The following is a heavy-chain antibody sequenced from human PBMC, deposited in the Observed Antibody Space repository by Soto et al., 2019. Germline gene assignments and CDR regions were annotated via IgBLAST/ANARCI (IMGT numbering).Heavy chain of an antibody. CDR3: AKGIDYGDYEKTTLAFDI. CDR2: ISYDGSNK. D-gene: IGHD4-17*01. V-gene: IGHV3-30*18. CDR1: GFTFSSYG. J-gene: IGHJ3*02. Sequence: GGSLRLSCAASGFTFSSYGMHWVRQAPGKGLEWVAVISYDGSNKYYADSVKGRFTISRDNSKNTLYLQMNSLRAEDTAVYYCAKGIDYGDYEKTTLAFDIWGQGTMVTVSS.